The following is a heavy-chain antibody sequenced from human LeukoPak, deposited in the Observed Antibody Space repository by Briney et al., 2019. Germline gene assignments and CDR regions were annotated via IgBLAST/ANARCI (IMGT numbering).Heavy chain of an antibody. CDR2: INPNSGGT. CDR1: GYTFTGYY. Sequence: ASVKVSCKASGYTFTGYYMHWVRQAPGQGLEWMGWINPNSGGTNYAQKFQGWVTMTRDTSISTAYMELSRLRSDDTAVYYCARISGSEASWFDPWGQGTLVTVSS. J-gene: IGHJ5*02. CDR3: ARISGSEASWFDP. V-gene: IGHV1-2*04. D-gene: IGHD1-26*01.